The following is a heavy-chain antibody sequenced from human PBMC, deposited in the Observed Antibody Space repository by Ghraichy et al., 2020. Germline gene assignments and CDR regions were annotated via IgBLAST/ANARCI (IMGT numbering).Heavy chain of an antibody. CDR3: ARADYDILTGYYSFDY. Sequence: ESLNISCTVSGGSISSSSYYWGWIRQPPGKGLEWIGSIYYSGSTYYNPSLKSRVTISVDTSKNQFSLKLSSVTAADTAVYYCARADYDILTGYYSFDYWGQGTLVTVSS. D-gene: IGHD3-9*01. CDR1: GGSISSSSYY. V-gene: IGHV4-39*07. J-gene: IGHJ4*02. CDR2: IYYSGST.